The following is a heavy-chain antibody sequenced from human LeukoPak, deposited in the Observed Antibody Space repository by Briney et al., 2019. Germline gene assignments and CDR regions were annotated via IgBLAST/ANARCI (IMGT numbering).Heavy chain of an antibody. D-gene: IGHD4-11*01. V-gene: IGHV1-18*01. CDR1: GYTFTSYG. Sequence: ASVKVSCKASGYTFTSYGISWVRQAPGQGLEWMGWISAYNGNTNYAQKLQGRVTMTTDTSTSTAYMELRSLRSDDTAVYYCARDPGRSLQTVPYYFDYWGQGTLVTVSS. J-gene: IGHJ4*02. CDR2: ISAYNGNT. CDR3: ARDPGRSLQTVPYYFDY.